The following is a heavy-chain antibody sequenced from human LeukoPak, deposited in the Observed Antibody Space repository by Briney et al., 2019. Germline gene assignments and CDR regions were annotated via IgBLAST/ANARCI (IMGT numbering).Heavy chain of an antibody. V-gene: IGHV4-61*02. CDR1: GGSISSGSYY. D-gene: IGHD4-17*01. J-gene: IGHJ4*02. CDR2: IYTSGST. Sequence: SQTLSLTCTVSGGSISSGSYYWSWIRQPAGKGLEWIGRIYTSGSTNYNPSLKSRVTMSVDTSKNQFSLKLSSVTAADTAVYYCARDLGYGDSFDYWGQGTLVTVSS. CDR3: ARDLGYGDSFDY.